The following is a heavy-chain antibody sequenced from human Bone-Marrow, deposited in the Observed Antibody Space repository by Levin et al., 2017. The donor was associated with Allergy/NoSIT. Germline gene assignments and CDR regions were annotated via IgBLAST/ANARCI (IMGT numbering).Heavy chain of an antibody. D-gene: IGHD4-23*01. CDR3: VRGGGTVAAHDWYFDL. CDR1: EFSFQNSW. V-gene: IGHV3-74*01. J-gene: IGHJ2*01. Sequence: LSLPCAASEFSFQNSWMNWVRQAPWKGLVWVSRIKTDGRTTTYADSVKGRFTISRDNAKNTLYLQMNSLRAEDTAVYYWVRGGGTVAAHDWYFDLWGRGTLVTVSS. CDR2: IKTDGRTT.